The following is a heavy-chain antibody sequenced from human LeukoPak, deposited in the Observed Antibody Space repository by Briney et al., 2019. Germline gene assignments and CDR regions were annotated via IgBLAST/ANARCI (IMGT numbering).Heavy chain of an antibody. CDR3: ARDYDIVVVPAAPGDYYYYGMDV. Sequence: GGSLRLSCAASGFTFSSYWMSWVRQAPGKGLEWVANIKQDGSEKYYVDSVKGRFTISRDNAKNSLYLQMNSLRAEDTAVYYCARDYDIVVVPAAPGDYYYYGMDVWGQGTTVTVSS. CDR2: IKQDGSEK. CDR1: GFTFSSYW. J-gene: IGHJ6*02. D-gene: IGHD2-2*01. V-gene: IGHV3-7*01.